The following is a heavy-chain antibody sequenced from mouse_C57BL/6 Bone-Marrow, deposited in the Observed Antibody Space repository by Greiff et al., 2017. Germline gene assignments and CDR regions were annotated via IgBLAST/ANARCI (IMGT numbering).Heavy chain of an antibody. CDR2: IDPENGDT. Sequence: VQLKQSGAELVRPGASVKLSCTASGFNIKDDYMHWVKQRPEQGLEWIGWIDPENGDTEYASKFQGKANMTADTSSNTAYLQLSSLTSEDTAVYDCTTEIYYDLYYAMDYWGQGTSVTVSS. CDR3: TTEIYYDLYYAMDY. CDR1: GFNIKDDY. V-gene: IGHV14-4*01. D-gene: IGHD2-4*01. J-gene: IGHJ4*01.